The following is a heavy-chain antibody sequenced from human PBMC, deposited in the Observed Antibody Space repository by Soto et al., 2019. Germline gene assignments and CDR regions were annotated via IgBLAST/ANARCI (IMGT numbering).Heavy chain of an antibody. D-gene: IGHD6-13*01. CDR3: ATITLAAAAPDY. CDR2: IKQDGSEK. Sequence: GGSLRLSCAASGFTFGSYWMSWVRQAPGKGLEWVANIKQDGSEKYYVDSVKGRFTISRDNAKNSLYLQMNSLRAEDTAVYYCATITLAAAAPDYWGQGTLVTVSS. V-gene: IGHV3-7*01. J-gene: IGHJ4*02. CDR1: GFTFGSYW.